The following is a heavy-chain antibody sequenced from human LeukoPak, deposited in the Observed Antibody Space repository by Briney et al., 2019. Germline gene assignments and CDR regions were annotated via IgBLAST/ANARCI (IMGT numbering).Heavy chain of an antibody. CDR3: ARVPTGVVNNWFDP. V-gene: IGHV4-34*01. Sequence: SETLSLTCAVYGGSFSGYYWSWIRQPPGKGLEWIGSIYYSGSTYYNPSLKSRVTISVDTSKNQFSLKLSSVTAADTAVYYCARVPTGVVNNWFDPWGQGTLVTVSS. CDR2: IYYSGST. D-gene: IGHD3-3*01. CDR1: GGSFSGYY. J-gene: IGHJ5*02.